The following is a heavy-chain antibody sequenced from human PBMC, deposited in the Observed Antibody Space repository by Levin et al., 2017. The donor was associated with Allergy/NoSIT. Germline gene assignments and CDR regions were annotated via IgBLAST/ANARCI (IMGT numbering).Heavy chain of an antibody. CDR1: GGSISSSNW. D-gene: IGHD5-12*01. Sequence: SETLSLTCAVSGGSISSSNWWSWVRQPPGKGLEWIGEIYHSGSTNYNPSLKSRVTISVDKSKNQFSLKLSSVTAADTAVYYCARVNVIGVATILAVSWFDYWGQGTLVTVSS. CDR3: ARVNVIGVATILAVSWFDY. CDR2: IYHSGST. V-gene: IGHV4-4*02. J-gene: IGHJ4*02.